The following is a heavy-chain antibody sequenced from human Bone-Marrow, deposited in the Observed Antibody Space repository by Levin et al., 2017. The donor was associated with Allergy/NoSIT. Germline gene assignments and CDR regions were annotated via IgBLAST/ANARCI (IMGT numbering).Heavy chain of an antibody. J-gene: IGHJ1*01. CDR3: ANLFGSWYGEYFQH. D-gene: IGHD6-13*01. Sequence: PGGSLRLSCVASGFTFSSNWMSWVRQAPGKGLEWVANINQDGSEKYYVDSVKGRFSISRDNAKNSVYLQMSSLRAEDTAVYYCANLFGSWYGEYFQHWGQGTLVTVSS. V-gene: IGHV3-7*01. CDR2: INQDGSEK. CDR1: GFTFSSNW.